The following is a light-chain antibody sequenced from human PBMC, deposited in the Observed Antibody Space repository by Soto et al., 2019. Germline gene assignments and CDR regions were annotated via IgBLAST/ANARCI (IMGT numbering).Light chain of an antibody. J-gene: IGKJ4*01. CDR1: QTVSRY. CDR3: QQRSTWPLFT. Sequence: VLTQSPATLSLSPGERATLSCRASQTVSRYVAWYQQKPGQAPRLLIYYASNRATGIPARFSGSGSGTDYTLTISSLEPEDFAVYYCQQRSTWPLFTFGGGTKVEI. CDR2: YAS. V-gene: IGKV3-11*01.